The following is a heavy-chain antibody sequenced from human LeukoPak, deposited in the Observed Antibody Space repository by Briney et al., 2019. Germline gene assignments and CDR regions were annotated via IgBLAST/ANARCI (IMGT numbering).Heavy chain of an antibody. CDR2: ISGSGGST. J-gene: IGHJ5*02. V-gene: IGHV3-23*01. CDR1: GFTFSSYA. D-gene: IGHD3-10*01. Sequence: GGSLTLSCAASGFTFSSYAMSWVRQALGKGLEWVSAISGSGGSTYYADSVKGRFTISRDNSKNTLYLRMNSLRADDTAVYYCAKDRGFGEFLGYDPWGQGTLVIVSA. CDR3: AKDRGFGEFLGYDP.